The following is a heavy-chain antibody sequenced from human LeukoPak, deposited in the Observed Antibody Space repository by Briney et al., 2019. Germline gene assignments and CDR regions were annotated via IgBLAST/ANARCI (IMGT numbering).Heavy chain of an antibody. CDR1: GGPISSYY. D-gene: IGHD6-13*01. V-gene: IGHV4-59*01. Sequence: SETLSLTCTVSGGPISSYYWSWIRQPPGKGLEWIGYIYYSGSTNYNPSLKSRVTISVDTSKNQFSLKLSSVTAADTAVYYCAGAAAGWFGGAEYFQHWGQGTLVTASS. CDR3: AGAAAGWFGGAEYFQH. J-gene: IGHJ1*01. CDR2: IYYSGST.